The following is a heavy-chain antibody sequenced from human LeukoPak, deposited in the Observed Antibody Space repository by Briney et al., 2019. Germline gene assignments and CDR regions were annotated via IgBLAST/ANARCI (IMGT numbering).Heavy chain of an antibody. V-gene: IGHV3-21*01. CDR1: GFTFSSYS. J-gene: IGHJ4*02. D-gene: IGHD6-19*01. CDR2: ISSSSSYI. Sequence: PGRSLRLSCAASGFTFSSYSMNWVRQAPGKGLEWVSSISSSSSYIYYADSLKGRFTISRDNAKNSLYLQMNSLRAEDTAVYYCASRRGAVAGGIDYWGQGTLVTVSS. CDR3: ASRRGAVAGGIDY.